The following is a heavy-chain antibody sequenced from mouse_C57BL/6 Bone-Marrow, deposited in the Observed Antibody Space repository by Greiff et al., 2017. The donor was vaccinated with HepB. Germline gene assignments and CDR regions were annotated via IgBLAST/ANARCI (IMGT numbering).Heavy chain of an antibody. D-gene: IGHD1-1*02. CDR3: TRDGGNSPPYYAMDY. J-gene: IGHJ4*01. CDR2: IRNKANNHAT. V-gene: IGHV6-6*01. CDR1: GFTFSDAW. Sequence: EVKLMESGGGLVQPGGSMKLSCAASGFTFSDAWMDWVRQSPEKGLEWVAEIRNKANNHATYYAESVKGRFTISRDDSKSSVYLQMNSLRAEDTGIYYCTRDGGNSPPYYAMDYWGQGTSVTVSS.